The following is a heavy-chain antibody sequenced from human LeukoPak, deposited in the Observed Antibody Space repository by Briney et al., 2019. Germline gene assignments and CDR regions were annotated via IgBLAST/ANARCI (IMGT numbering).Heavy chain of an antibody. CDR2: ISGDGGST. J-gene: IGHJ4*02. V-gene: IGHV3-43*02. D-gene: IGHD3-16*01. CDR3: AKAGGRMEPRVWFDY. CDR1: GFTFDDYA. Sequence: GGSLRLSCAASGFTFDDYAMHWVRQAPGKGLEWVSLISGDGGSTYYADPVKGRFTISRDNSKNSLYLQMNSLRTEDTALYYCAKAGGRMEPRVWFDYWGQGTLVTVSS.